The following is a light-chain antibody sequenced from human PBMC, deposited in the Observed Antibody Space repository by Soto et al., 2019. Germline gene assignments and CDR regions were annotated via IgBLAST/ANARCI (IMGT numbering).Light chain of an antibody. CDR2: AAS. V-gene: IGKV1-39*01. CDR1: QSISTY. Sequence: DIQMTQSPSSLSASVGDRVTITCRASQSISTYLNWYQQKVGKAPKLLIYAASSLQRGVPSRFSGSGSGTEFTLTISSLQPEDFATYYCQQSYSTPRTFGQGTKREIK. CDR3: QQSYSTPRT. J-gene: IGKJ2*02.